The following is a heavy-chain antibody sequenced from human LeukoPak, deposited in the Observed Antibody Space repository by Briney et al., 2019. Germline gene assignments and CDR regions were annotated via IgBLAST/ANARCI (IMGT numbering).Heavy chain of an antibody. Sequence: GGSLRLSCAASGFTFSSYAMSWVRQAPGKGLEWVANIKQDGSEKYYVDSVKGRFTISRDNAKNSLYLQMNSLRAEDTAVYYCARVGQLRHFDYWGQGTLVTVSS. CDR1: GFTFSSYA. CDR2: IKQDGSEK. CDR3: ARVGQLRHFDY. V-gene: IGHV3-7*01. D-gene: IGHD6-6*01. J-gene: IGHJ4*02.